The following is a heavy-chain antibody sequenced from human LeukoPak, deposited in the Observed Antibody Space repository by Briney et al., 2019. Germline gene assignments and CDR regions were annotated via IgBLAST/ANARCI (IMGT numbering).Heavy chain of an antibody. J-gene: IGHJ5*02. CDR2: IYYSGST. CDR1: GGSISSGGYY. V-gene: IGHV4-31*03. Sequence: SETLSLTCTVSGGSISSGGYYWSWIRQHPGKGLEWIGYIYYSGSTYYNPSLESRVTISVDTSKNQFSLKLSSVTAADTAVYYCARDPGGPYCSGGSCTNWFDPWGQGTLVTVSS. CDR3: ARDPGGPYCSGGSCTNWFDP. D-gene: IGHD2-15*01.